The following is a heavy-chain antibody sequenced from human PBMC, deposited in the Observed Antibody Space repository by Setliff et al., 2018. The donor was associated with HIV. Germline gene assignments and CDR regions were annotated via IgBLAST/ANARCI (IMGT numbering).Heavy chain of an antibody. CDR3: ARLDSSGYYRSFDV. Sequence: SLKISCTASGYTFTNYWTARVRQMPGKGLEWMGIIHPRDFDIKYSQSFQGQVTISADKSLSTAYLQWNSLKASDTALYYCARLDSSGYYRSFDVWGQGTMVTVSS. CDR2: IHPRDFDI. CDR1: GYTFTNYW. J-gene: IGHJ3*01. D-gene: IGHD3-22*01. V-gene: IGHV5-51*01.